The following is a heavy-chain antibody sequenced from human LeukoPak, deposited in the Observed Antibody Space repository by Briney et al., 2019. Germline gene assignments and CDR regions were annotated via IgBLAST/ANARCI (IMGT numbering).Heavy chain of an antibody. Sequence: SETLSLTCTVSGGSISSYYWSWIRQPPGKGLEWIGYIYYSGSTNYNPSLKSRVTISVDTSKNQFSLKLSSVTAADTAVYYCARVGVHPVTTGYMDVWGKGTTVTISS. CDR3: ARVGVHPVTTGYMDV. V-gene: IGHV4-59*01. J-gene: IGHJ6*03. CDR2: IYYSGST. D-gene: IGHD4-17*01. CDR1: GGSISSYY.